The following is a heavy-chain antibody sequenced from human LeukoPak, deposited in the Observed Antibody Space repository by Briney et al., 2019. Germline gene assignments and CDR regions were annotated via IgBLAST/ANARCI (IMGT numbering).Heavy chain of an antibody. CDR3: VRPSRSSHADY. Sequence: GGSLRLSCAASGFTFRNYGMNWVRQAPGKGLEWVSYMSSSNSMHYADSVKGRFTISRDNAKNSLYLHMNSLKVEDTALYYCVRPSRSSHADYWGQGTLVTVSS. CDR2: MSSSNSM. D-gene: IGHD2-15*01. J-gene: IGHJ4*02. CDR1: GFTFRNYG. V-gene: IGHV3-48*01.